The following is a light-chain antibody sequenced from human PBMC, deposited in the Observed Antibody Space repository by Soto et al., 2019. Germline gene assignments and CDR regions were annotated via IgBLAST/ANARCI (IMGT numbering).Light chain of an antibody. CDR2: AAS. CDR3: LHSLGT. Sequence: AIQMTQSPSSLSASVGDRVTITCRASQGIRNDLGWYQQKPGKAPKLLIYAASSLQSGVPSRFSGSGSGTDFTLTISRLQPEDFATYYCLHSLGTFGQGTKVEIK. J-gene: IGKJ1*01. V-gene: IGKV1-6*01. CDR1: QGIRND.